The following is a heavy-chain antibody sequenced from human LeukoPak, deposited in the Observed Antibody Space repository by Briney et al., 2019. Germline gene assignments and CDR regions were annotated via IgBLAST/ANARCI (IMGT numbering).Heavy chain of an antibody. V-gene: IGHV4-34*01. D-gene: IGHD3-10*01. CDR2: INHSGST. Sequence: SETLSLTCAVYGGSFSGYYWSWIRQPPGKGLEWIGEINHSGSTNYNPSLKSRVTISVDTSKNQFSLKLSSVTAADTAVYYCARGPRNYYGSGSYPGKRPAAFDIWGQGTMVTVSS. CDR1: GGSFSGYY. J-gene: IGHJ3*02. CDR3: ARGPRNYYGSGSYPGKRPAAFDI.